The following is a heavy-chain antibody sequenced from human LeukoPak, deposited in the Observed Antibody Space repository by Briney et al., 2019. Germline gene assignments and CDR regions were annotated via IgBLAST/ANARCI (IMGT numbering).Heavy chain of an antibody. V-gene: IGHV3-23*01. J-gene: IGHJ5*02. CDR1: GFTFSSYA. CDR3: AKDRGSGWYGGWFDP. Sequence: PGGSLRLSCAASGFTFSSYAMSWVRQAPGKGLEWVSAISGSGGSTYYADSVKGRFTISRDNSKNTLYLQMNSLRAEDTAVYCCAKDRGSGWYGGWFDPWGQGTLVTVSS. CDR2: ISGSGGST. D-gene: IGHD6-19*01.